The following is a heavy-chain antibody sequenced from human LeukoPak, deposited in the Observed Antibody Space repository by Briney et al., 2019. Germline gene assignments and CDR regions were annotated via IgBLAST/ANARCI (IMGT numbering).Heavy chain of an antibody. J-gene: IGHJ4*02. CDR3: ARVGLYSSSWYDFDY. Sequence: ASVKVSCKASGYTFTSYDINWVRRATGQGLEWMGWMNPNSGNTGYAQKFQGRVTMTRNTSISTAYMELSSLRSEDTAVYYCARVGLYSSSWYDFDYWGQGTLVTVSS. CDR1: GYTFTSYD. V-gene: IGHV1-8*01. D-gene: IGHD6-13*01. CDR2: MNPNSGNT.